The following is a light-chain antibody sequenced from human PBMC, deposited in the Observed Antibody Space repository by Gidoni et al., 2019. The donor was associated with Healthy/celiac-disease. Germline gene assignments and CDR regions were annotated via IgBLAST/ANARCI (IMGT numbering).Light chain of an antibody. V-gene: IGKV1-39*01. Sequence: DIQMTQSPSSLSASVGDRVTITCRASQSISSYLNLYQQKPGKAPKLLIYAASSLQSGVPSRFSGSGSGTDFTFTISRLQTEDFATYYCQKSYSNPYTFGQGTKLEIK. CDR1: QSISSY. CDR2: AAS. J-gene: IGKJ2*01. CDR3: QKSYSNPYT.